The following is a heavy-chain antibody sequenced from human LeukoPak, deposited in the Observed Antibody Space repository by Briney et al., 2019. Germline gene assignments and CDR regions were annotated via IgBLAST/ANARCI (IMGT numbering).Heavy chain of an antibody. J-gene: IGHJ4*02. CDR3: AKTPFDYDYVWGSYRHTGGQDY. D-gene: IGHD3-16*02. CDR1: GFTFSSYA. Sequence: HPGGSLRLSCAASGFTFSSYAMSWVRQAPGKGLEWVSAISGSGGSTYYADSVKGRFTISRDNSKNTLYLQMNSLRAEDTAVYYCAKTPFDYDYVWGSYRHTGGQDYWGQGTLVTVSS. CDR2: ISGSGGST. V-gene: IGHV3-23*01.